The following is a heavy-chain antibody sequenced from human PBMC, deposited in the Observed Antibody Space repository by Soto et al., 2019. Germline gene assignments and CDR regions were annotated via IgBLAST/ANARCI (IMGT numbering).Heavy chain of an antibody. CDR2: IIPIFGTA. D-gene: IGHD3-10*01. V-gene: IGHV1-69*05. CDR1: GATFSSYA. CDR3: ARAMVRLFGSGRSRPYGLDV. J-gene: IGHJ6*02. Sequence: GSSVKVSCKAAGATFSSYAISWVRQAPGQGLEWMGGIIPIFGTANYAQKFQGRVTITTDESTTTDYMEIRRLRSDDTAVYYCARAMVRLFGSGRSRPYGLDVWGQGTTVTVSS.